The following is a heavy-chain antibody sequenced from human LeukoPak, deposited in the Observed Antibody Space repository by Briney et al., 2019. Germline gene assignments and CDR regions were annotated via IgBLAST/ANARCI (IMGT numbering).Heavy chain of an antibody. CDR2: IYFSGTT. CDR1: GGSITSYY. D-gene: IGHD3-22*01. V-gene: IGHV4-59*01. Sequence: PSETLSLTCTVSGGSITSYYWNWIRQPPGKGLEWIGYIYFSGTTDYNPSLKSRLTISVDTSKNQFSLKLTSVTAADTAVYYCARGSLTYYDSSGYYYRAFDIWGQGTMVTVSS. CDR3: ARGSLTYYDSSGYYYRAFDI. J-gene: IGHJ3*02.